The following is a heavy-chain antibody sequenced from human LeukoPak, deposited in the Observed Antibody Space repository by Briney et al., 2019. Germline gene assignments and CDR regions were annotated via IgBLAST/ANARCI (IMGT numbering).Heavy chain of an antibody. J-gene: IGHJ4*02. V-gene: IGHV1-2*02. CDR1: GYTFTGYY. CDR3: ARVGSSGWDSIDY. Sequence: AASVKVSCKASGYTFTGYYMHWVRQAPGQGLEWMGWINPNSGGTNYAQKFQGRVTMTRDTSISTAYMELSRLRSDDTAAYYCARVGSSGWDSIDYWGQGTLGTVSS. CDR2: INPNSGGT. D-gene: IGHD6-19*01.